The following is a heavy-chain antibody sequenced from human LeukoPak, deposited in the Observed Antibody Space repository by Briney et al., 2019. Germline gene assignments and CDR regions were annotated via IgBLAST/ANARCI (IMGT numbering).Heavy chain of an antibody. CDR1: GFTFNDYA. D-gene: IGHD4-11*01. CDR3: AKAKRKYSKYKLPDY. V-gene: IGHV3-43*02. Sequence: GGSLRLSCAASGFTFNDYAMHWVRQAPGKGLEWVSLISGDGGSTYYADSVKGRFTISRDNSKNSLYLQMNSLRTEDTALYYCAKAKRKYSKYKLPDYWGQGTLVTVSS. J-gene: IGHJ4*02. CDR2: ISGDGGST.